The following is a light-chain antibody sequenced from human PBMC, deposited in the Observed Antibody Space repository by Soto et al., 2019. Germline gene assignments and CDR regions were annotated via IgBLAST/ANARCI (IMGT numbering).Light chain of an antibody. J-gene: IGLJ2*01. CDR3: SSYTSSSTVV. Sequence: QSALTQPASVSGSPGQSITISCTGTSSDVGAYNYVSLYQQHPGKAPKLMIYEVTNRPSGVSNRFSGSKSGNTASLTISGLQAEDEADYYCSSYTSSSTVVFGGGTKLTVL. CDR2: EVT. V-gene: IGLV2-14*01. CDR1: SSDVGAYNY.